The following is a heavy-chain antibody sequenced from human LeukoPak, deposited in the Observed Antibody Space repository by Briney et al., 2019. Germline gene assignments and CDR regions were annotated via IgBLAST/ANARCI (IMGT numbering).Heavy chain of an antibody. V-gene: IGHV1-69*06. CDR3: ARERSDYADYDAFDI. CDR1: GGTFSSYA. CDR2: IIPIFGTA. D-gene: IGHD4-17*01. Sequence: SVKVPCKASGGTFSSYAISWVRQAPGQGLEWMGGIIPIFGTANYAQKFQGRVTITADKSTSTAYMELSSLRSEDTAVYYCARERSDYADYDAFDIWGQGTMVTVSS. J-gene: IGHJ3*02.